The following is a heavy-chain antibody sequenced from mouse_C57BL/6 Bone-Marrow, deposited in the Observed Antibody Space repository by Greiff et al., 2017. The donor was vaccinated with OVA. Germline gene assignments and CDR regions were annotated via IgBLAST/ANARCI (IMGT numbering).Heavy chain of an antibody. V-gene: IGHV1-49*01. CDR1: YFAFMASA. CDR3: ARGGYGSSLMFAY. CDR2: FTMYSDAT. J-gene: IGHJ3*01. D-gene: IGHD1-1*01. Sequence: LKQSGAELVRPGSSVKLSCKDSYFAFMASAMHWVKQRPGHGLEWIGSFTMYSDATEYSENFTGKATLTANNSSSTAYMELSSLTSEDSAVYYCARGGYGSSLMFAYWGQGTLVTVSA.